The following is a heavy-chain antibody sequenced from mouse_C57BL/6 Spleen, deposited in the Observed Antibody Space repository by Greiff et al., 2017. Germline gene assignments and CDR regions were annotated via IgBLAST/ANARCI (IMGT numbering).Heavy chain of an antibody. CDR1: GYTFTEYT. Sequence: QVHVKQSGAELVKPGASVKLSCKASGYTFTEYTIHWVKQRSGQGLEWIGWFYPGSGSIKYNEKFKDKATLTADKSSSTVYMELSRLTSEDSAVYFCARHEGAYYDYDAWFAYWGQGTLVTVSA. J-gene: IGHJ3*01. CDR3: ARHEGAYYDYDAWFAY. V-gene: IGHV1-62-2*01. D-gene: IGHD2-4*01. CDR2: FYPGSGSI.